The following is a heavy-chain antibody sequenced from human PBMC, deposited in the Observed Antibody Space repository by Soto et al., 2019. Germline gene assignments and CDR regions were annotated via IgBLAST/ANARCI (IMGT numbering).Heavy chain of an antibody. CDR1: GFTFSTYG. V-gene: IGHV3-30*18. D-gene: IGHD6-19*01. CDR2: ISYDGSKK. J-gene: IGHJ6*02. CDR3: VKVTDSSGWYPYYSGMDV. Sequence: GGSLRLSCAASGFTFSTYGMYWVRQAPGKGLEWVAVISYDGSKKYYADSVKGRFTISRDNSKNTLYLQMNSLRAEDTAVYYCVKVTDSSGWYPYYSGMDVWGQGTTVTVSS.